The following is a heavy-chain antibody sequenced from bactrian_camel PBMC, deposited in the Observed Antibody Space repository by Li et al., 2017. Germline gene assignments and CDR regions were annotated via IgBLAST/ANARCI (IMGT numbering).Heavy chain of an antibody. D-gene: IGHD5*01. Sequence: VQLVESGGGLVQAGGSLRLSCATSGTTYKSYCMGWFRQDPGKERERVAVIDTDDITRYADSVKGRFTISQDNAKNTVYLQMNSLKPEDTGMYYCASSGPQGLALPVVPSGCWVTAKWGQGTQVTVS. J-gene: IGHJ4*01. CDR1: GTTYKSYC. V-gene: IGHV3S53*01. CDR3: ASSGPQGLALPVVPSGCWVTAK. CDR2: IDTDDIT.